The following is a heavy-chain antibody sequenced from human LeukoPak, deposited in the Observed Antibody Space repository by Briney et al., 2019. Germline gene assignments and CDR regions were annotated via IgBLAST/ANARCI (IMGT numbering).Heavy chain of an antibody. J-gene: IGHJ5*02. CDR3: AVLDSSGPLPP. D-gene: IGHD3-22*01. V-gene: IGHV1-58*02. CDR1: GFTFTSSA. Sequence: GASVKVSCKASGFTFTSSAMQWVRQARGQRLEWIGWIVVGSGNTSYAQKFQERVTITRDMSTSTAYMELSSLRSEDTAVYYCAVLDSSGPLPPWGQGTLVTVSS. CDR2: IVVGSGNT.